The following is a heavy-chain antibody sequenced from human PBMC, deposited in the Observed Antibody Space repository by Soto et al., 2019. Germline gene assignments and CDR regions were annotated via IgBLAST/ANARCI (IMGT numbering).Heavy chain of an antibody. V-gene: IGHV3-33*01. Sequence: ESGGGVVQPGGSLRLSCEASGFTFRDYGFHWVRQAPGKGLEWVAVIYYDGSGSDYEDSVRGRFIFSRDISTNTLYLQMNSLRAEDTAVYYCVRDDCGGGTCYGGYWGQGTLVTVSS. CDR2: IYYDGSGS. J-gene: IGHJ4*02. CDR1: GFTFRDYG. D-gene: IGHD2-15*01. CDR3: VRDDCGGGTCYGGY.